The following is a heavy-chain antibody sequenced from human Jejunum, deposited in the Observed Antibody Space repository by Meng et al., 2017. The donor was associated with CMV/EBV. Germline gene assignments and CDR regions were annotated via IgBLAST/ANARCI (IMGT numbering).Heavy chain of an antibody. J-gene: IGHJ4*02. V-gene: IGHV4-4*02. D-gene: IGHD3-22*01. CDR1: GGSIRSNNW. CDR3: ARRDYYDSSGYPSLGY. Sequence: SGGSIRSNNWWTWVRQSPGQGLEWIGEIYHSGSTNYNPSLKSRVTISVDKSMNQFSLRLSSVTAADTAVYYCARRDYYDSSGYPSLGYWGQGILVTVSS. CDR2: IYHSGST.